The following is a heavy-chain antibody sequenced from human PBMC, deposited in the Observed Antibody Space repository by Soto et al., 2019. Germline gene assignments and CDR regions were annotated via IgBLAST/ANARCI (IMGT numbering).Heavy chain of an antibody. V-gene: IGHV4-34*01. CDR3: ARDSNGDYPYYYYYMDV. CDR1: GGSFSGYY. Sequence: SETLSLTCAVYGGSFSGYYWSWIRQPPGKGLEWIGEINHSGSTNYNPSLKSRVTISVDTSKNQFSLKLSSVTAADTAVYYCARDSNGDYPYYYYYMDVWGKGITVTVSS. J-gene: IGHJ6*03. CDR2: INHSGST. D-gene: IGHD4-17*01.